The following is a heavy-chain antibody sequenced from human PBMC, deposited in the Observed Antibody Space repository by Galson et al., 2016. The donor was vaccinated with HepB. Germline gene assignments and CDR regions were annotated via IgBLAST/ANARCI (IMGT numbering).Heavy chain of an antibody. Sequence: SVKVSCKASGYTFTTHAINWVRQAPGQGPEWMGWINTHTGNPTYAQGFTGRFVFSLDTSVSTAYLQISSLKTEDTAVYYCARDPRFYGSGSFYDYWGQGTLVTVSS. CDR3: ARDPRFYGSGSFYDY. CDR1: GYTFTTHA. V-gene: IGHV7-4-1*02. J-gene: IGHJ4*02. CDR2: INTHTGNP. D-gene: IGHD3-10*01.